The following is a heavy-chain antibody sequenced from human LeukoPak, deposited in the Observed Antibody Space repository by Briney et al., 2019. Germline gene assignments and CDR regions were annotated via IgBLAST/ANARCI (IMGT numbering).Heavy chain of an antibody. J-gene: IGHJ3*02. CDR2: IYYSGST. D-gene: IGHD6-19*01. CDR3: ASLSYSSGWLWHNDAFDI. Sequence: SETLSLTCTVSGGSISSYYWCWIRQPPGKGLEWIGYIYYSGSTNYNPSLKSRVTISVDTSKNQFSLKLSSVTAADTAVYYCASLSYSSGWLWHNDAFDIWGQGTMVTVSS. V-gene: IGHV4-59*08. CDR1: GGSISSYY.